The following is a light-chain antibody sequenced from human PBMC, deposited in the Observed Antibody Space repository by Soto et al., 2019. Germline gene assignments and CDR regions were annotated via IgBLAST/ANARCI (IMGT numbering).Light chain of an antibody. CDR3: SSYAGSNNWV. Sequence: QSVLTQPPSASGSPGQSVTFSCTGTSSDVGGYNYVSWYQQHPGRAPKLIIYEVTKRPSGVPDRFSGSKSGNTASLTVSGLPAEDEADYYCSSYAGSNNWVFGGGTKLTVL. CDR2: EVT. V-gene: IGLV2-8*01. CDR1: SSDVGGYNY. J-gene: IGLJ3*02.